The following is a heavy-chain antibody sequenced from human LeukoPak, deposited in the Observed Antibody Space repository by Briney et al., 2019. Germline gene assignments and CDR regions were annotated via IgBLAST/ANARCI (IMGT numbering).Heavy chain of an antibody. CDR1: GGSISSHY. D-gene: IGHD2-15*01. J-gene: IGHJ3*02. Sequence: SETLSLTCTVSGGSISSHYWSWIRQPLGKGLEWIGYIYYSGSTNYNPSLKSRVTISVDTSKNQFSLKLSSVTAADTAVYYCARGRYCSADICSGGDAFDIWGQGTVVSVSS. CDR2: IYYSGST. V-gene: IGHV4-59*11. CDR3: ARGRYCSADICSGGDAFDI.